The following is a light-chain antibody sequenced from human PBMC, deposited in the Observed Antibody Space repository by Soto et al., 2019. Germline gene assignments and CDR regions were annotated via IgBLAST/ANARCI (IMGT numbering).Light chain of an antibody. CDR1: TSDVGGYSY. CDR3: SSYTSSNTLV. J-gene: IGLJ2*01. CDR2: IVS. Sequence: QSALTQPASVSGSPGQSITISCTGTTSDVGGYSYVSLYQQHPGKAPKLMIYIVSNRPSGVPNRFSGSKSGNTASLTISGLQAEDEANYYCSSYTSSNTLVFGGGTKLTVL. V-gene: IGLV2-14*01.